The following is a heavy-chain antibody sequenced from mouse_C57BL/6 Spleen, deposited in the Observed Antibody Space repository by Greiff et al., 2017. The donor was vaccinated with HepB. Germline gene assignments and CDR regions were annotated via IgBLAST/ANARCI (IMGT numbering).Heavy chain of an antibody. J-gene: IGHJ2*01. D-gene: IGHD2-1*01. Sequence: EVKLVESGPELVKPGASVKISCKASGYSFTGYYMHWVKQSHGNILDWIGYIYPYNGVSSYNQKFKGKATLTVDKSSSTAYMELRSLTSEDSAVYYCARKGNHGNFDYWGQGTTLTVSS. CDR2: IYPYNGVS. V-gene: IGHV1-31*01. CDR1: GYSFTGYY. CDR3: ARKGNHGNFDY.